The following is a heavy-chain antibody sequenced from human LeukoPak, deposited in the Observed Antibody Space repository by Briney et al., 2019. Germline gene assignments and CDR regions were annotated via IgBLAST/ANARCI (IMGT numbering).Heavy chain of an antibody. CDR3: ARGDPRYVGYSFDC. J-gene: IGHJ4*02. V-gene: IGHV3-48*02. Sequence: GGSLRLSCAASGFTVSTYTMNWVRQAPGKGLEWLSCIGSTSGTIYYADSVKGRFTISRDNAMNSLYLQMNSLRDEDTAVYYCARGDPRYVGYSFDCWGQGTLVTVSS. CDR1: GFTVSTYT. D-gene: IGHD1-26*01. CDR2: IGSTSGTI.